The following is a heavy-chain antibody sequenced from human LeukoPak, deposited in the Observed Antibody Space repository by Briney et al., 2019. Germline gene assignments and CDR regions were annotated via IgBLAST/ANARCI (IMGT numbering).Heavy chain of an antibody. CDR1: GYTFTDYY. Sequence: ASVKVSCKASGYTFTDYYMNWVRQAPGQGLEWMGWINPNSGGTNYAQKFQGRVTMTRDTSISTAYMELSSPTSDDMAVYYCARDPHMTRGYQNDCYMDVWGKGTTVTVSS. CDR3: ARDPHMTRGYQNDCYMDV. V-gene: IGHV1-2*02. CDR2: INPNSGGT. J-gene: IGHJ6*03. D-gene: IGHD2-2*01.